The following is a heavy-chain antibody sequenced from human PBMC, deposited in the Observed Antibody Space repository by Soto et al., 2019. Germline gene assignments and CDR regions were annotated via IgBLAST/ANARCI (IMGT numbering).Heavy chain of an antibody. CDR1: CGSIISGGYY. Sequence: SETLSLTCTFSCGSIISGGYYWSWIRQHPGKGLEWIGYIYYSGSTYYNPSLKSRVTISVDASKNQFSLKLSSVTAADTAVYYCARVSSIAARTFDYWGQGTLVTVSS. D-gene: IGHD6-6*01. CDR2: IYYSGST. J-gene: IGHJ4*02. CDR3: ARVSSIAARTFDY. V-gene: IGHV4-31*03.